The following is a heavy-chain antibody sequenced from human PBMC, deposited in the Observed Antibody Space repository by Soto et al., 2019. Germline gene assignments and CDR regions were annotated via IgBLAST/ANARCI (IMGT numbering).Heavy chain of an antibody. J-gene: IGHJ4*02. CDR2: IKQDGSEK. V-gene: IGHV3-7*03. D-gene: IGHD6-13*01. CDR1: GFTFSTYW. CDR3: GRVAFYRSSSFDY. Sequence: PGGSLRLSCAASGFTFSTYWMSWVRQAPGKGLEWVANIKQDGSEKYYVDSVKGRFTISRDNAENSLFLQMNSLRAEDTAVYYCGRVAFYRSSSFDYWGQGTLVTVYS.